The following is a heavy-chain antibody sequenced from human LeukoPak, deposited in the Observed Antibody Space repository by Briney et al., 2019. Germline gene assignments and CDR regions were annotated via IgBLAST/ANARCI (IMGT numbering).Heavy chain of an antibody. Sequence: GRSLRLSCAASGFTFSSYAMHWVRQAPGKGLEWVAVISYDGSNKYYADSVKGRFTISRDNSKNTLYLQMNSLRAEDTAVHYCARGPSDFWSGYSPYYYYYGMDVWGQGTTVTVSS. CDR1: GFTFSSYA. V-gene: IGHV3-30-3*01. J-gene: IGHJ6*02. CDR2: ISYDGSNK. D-gene: IGHD3-3*01. CDR3: ARGPSDFWSGYSPYYYYYGMDV.